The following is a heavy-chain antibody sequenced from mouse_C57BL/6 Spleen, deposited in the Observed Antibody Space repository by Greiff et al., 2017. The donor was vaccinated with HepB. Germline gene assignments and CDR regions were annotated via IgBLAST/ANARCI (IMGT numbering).Heavy chain of an antibody. CDR3: ARYDDEGFAY. CDR1: GYTFTSYW. D-gene: IGHD2-12*01. J-gene: IGHJ3*01. CDR2: IHPNSGST. V-gene: IGHV1-64*01. Sequence: QVHVKQPGAELVKPGASVKLSCKASGYTFTSYWMHWVKQRPGQGLEWIGMIHPNSGSTNYNEKFKSKATLTVDKSSSTAYMQLSSLTSEDSAVYYCARYDDEGFAYWGQGTLVTVSA.